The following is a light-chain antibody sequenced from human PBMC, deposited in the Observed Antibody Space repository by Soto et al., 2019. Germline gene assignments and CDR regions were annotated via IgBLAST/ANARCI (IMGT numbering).Light chain of an antibody. CDR2: GTS. Sequence: EIALTQSPGTLSLSPGERATLSCRCSQSVSSTYLAWYQQRPGQAPRLIIYGTSTRASGITDRFSGSGSGTDLTLTISRVEPEDFAVYYCQQYNNWPITLGQGTRLEIK. CDR1: QSVSSTY. V-gene: IGKV3-20*01. J-gene: IGKJ5*01. CDR3: QQYNNWPIT.